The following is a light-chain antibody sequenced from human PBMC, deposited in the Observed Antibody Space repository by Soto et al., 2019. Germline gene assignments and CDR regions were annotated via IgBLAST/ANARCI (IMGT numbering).Light chain of an antibody. CDR2: DAS. Sequence: EVVLNHSPGTVSLSPEETATLSCRASQTVRNNYLAWYQQKPGQAPRLLIYDASSRATGIPDRFSGGGSGTDFTLTISRLEPEDFAVYYCQQFSSYPLTFGGGTKV. V-gene: IGKV3-20*01. J-gene: IGKJ4*01. CDR3: QQFSSYPLT. CDR1: QTVRNNY.